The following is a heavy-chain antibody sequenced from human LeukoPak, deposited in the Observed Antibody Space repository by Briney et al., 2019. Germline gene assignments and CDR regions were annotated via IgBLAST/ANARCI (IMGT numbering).Heavy chain of an antibody. CDR3: ARKSGNSDVDY. Sequence: GGSLRLSCAASGFTFSDYWMSWVRQAPGKGLEWVANIKQDGSDKYYVDAVKGRFTTSRDNAKNSLYLQMNSLRAEDTAVYYCARKSGNSDVDYWGQGTLVTVSS. D-gene: IGHD4-23*01. V-gene: IGHV3-7*01. CDR2: IKQDGSDK. J-gene: IGHJ4*02. CDR1: GFTFSDYW.